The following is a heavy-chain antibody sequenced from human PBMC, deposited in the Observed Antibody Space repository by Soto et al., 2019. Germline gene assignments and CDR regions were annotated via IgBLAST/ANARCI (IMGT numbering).Heavy chain of an antibody. CDR3: GRRSSSCFVNWFDP. J-gene: IGHJ5*02. D-gene: IGHD6-19*01. CDR1: GGSISSYY. CDR2: IYYSGTT. Sequence: QVQLQESGPGLVKPSETLSLTCTVSGGSISSYYWSWIRQPPGKGLEWIGYIYYSGTTNYHPSLKSRANTSVDRSKHHFSLKVSSVTAADTAVYYCGRRSSSCFVNWFDPWGQGILVTVSS. V-gene: IGHV4-59*08.